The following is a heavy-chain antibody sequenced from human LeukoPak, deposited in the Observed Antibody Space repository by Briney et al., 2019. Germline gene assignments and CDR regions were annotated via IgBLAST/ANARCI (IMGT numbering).Heavy chain of an antibody. CDR3: ATFEMPGIAAAGTDYFDG. V-gene: IGHV4-39*01. CDR2: IYYSGST. J-gene: IGHJ4*02. Sequence: SETLSLTCTVSGGSISSSCYYWGWLRPPPGKGLECNGGIYYSGSTYYTPSLRSRVTISVDTTQYQFSLKPSSVTATATDSYYCATFEMPGIAAAGTDYFDGGRQRSLVTVSA. D-gene: IGHD6-13*01. CDR1: GGSISSSCYY.